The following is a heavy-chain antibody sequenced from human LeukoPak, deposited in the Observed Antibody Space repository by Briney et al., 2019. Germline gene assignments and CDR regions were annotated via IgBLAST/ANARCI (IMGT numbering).Heavy chain of an antibody. Sequence: GGSLRLSCAASGFTFSDYYMSWIRQAPGKGLEWVSYISSSGSTIYYADSVKGRFTISRDNAKNSLYLQMNSLRAEDTAVYYCARDKYPRYCSGGSCYVESSIVDYWGQGTLVTVSS. CDR2: ISSSGSTI. CDR1: GFTFSDYY. D-gene: IGHD2-15*01. CDR3: ARDKYPRYCSGGSCYVESSIVDY. J-gene: IGHJ4*02. V-gene: IGHV3-11*01.